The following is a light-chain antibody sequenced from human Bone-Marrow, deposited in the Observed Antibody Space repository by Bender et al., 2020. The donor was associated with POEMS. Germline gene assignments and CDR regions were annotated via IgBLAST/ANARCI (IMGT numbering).Light chain of an antibody. CDR1: SSDVGGYNF. CDR2: EVT. J-gene: IGLJ1*01. CDR3: CSYAGSYSYV. Sequence: QTTLTQPPSASGSPGQSVTIPCTGTSSDVGGYNFVSWYQQHPGKAPKLLIYEVTKRPSGVPDRFSGSKSGNTASLTISGLQAEDEADYYCCSYAGSYSYVFGTGTTVTVL. V-gene: IGLV2-8*01.